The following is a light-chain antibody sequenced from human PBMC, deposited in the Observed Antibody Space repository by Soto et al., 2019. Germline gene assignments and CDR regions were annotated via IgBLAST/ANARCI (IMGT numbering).Light chain of an antibody. CDR1: QSVSSSY. Sequence: EIVLTQSPGTLSLSPGERATLSCRASQSVSSSYLAWYQQKPGQAPGLLIYGASSRATGIPDRFSGSGSGTDFTLTISRLEREDFAVYYCQHYGSSTWTFGQGTKVEIK. CDR3: QHYGSSTWT. J-gene: IGKJ1*01. CDR2: GAS. V-gene: IGKV3-20*01.